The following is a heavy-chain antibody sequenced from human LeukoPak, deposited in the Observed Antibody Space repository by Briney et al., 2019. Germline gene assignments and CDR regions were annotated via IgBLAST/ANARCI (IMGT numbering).Heavy chain of an antibody. J-gene: IGHJ6*03. V-gene: IGHV3-23*01. Sequence: GGSLRLSCAASGFTFSSYAMSWVRQAPGKGLEWVSAISGSGGSTYYADSVKGRFTISRDNSKNTLYLQMNSLRAEDTAVYYCAKIPWSIAARPGVDYYYYMDVWGKGTTVTVSS. CDR3: AKIPWSIAARPGVDYYYYMDV. CDR1: GFTFSSYA. CDR2: ISGSGGST. D-gene: IGHD6-6*01.